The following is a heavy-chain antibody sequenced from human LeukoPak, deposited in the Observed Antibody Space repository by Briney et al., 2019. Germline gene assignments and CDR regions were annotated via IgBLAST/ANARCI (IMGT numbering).Heavy chain of an antibody. V-gene: IGHV1-2*02. Sequence: ASVKVSCKASGYTFTGYYMHWVRQAPGQGLGWMGWINPNSGGTNYAQKFQGRVTMTRDTSISTAYMELSRLRSDDTAVYYCARGPHDGTVTKYYYYYYMDVWGKGTTVTISS. CDR1: GYTFTGYY. CDR2: INPNSGGT. J-gene: IGHJ6*03. D-gene: IGHD4-17*01. CDR3: ARGPHDGTVTKYYYYYYMDV.